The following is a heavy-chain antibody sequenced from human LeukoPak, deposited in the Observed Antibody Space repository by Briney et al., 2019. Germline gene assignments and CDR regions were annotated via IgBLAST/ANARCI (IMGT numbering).Heavy chain of an antibody. J-gene: IGHJ4*02. CDR1: GFTFSNYD. V-gene: IGHV3-23*01. D-gene: IGHD2-2*01. CDR2: ISGSGGTT. Sequence: PGGSLRLSCAASGFTFSNYDMSWVRQTPGKGLEWVSAISGSGGTTYYADSVKGRFTISRDNSKNTLYLQMNSLRAEDTAVYYCAKDQLVVPAALYYFDYWGQGTLVTVSS. CDR3: AKDQLVVPAALYYFDY.